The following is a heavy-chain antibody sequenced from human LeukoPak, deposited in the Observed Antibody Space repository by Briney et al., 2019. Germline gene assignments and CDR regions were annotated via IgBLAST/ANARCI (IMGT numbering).Heavy chain of an antibody. CDR2: ISGSGGST. J-gene: IGHJ4*02. CDR3: AKDQHIVVVTAIRYFDY. CDR1: GFTFRSYD. V-gene: IGHV3-23*01. D-gene: IGHD2-21*02. Sequence: QTGGSLRLSCAASGFTFRSYDMSWVRQAPGKGLEWVSAISGSGGSTYYADSVKGRFTISRDNSKNTLYLQMNSLRAEDTAVYYCAKDQHIVVVTAIRYFDYWGQGTLVTVSS.